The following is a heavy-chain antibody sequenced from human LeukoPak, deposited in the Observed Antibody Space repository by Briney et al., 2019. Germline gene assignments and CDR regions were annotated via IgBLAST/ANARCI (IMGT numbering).Heavy chain of an antibody. V-gene: IGHV4-59*02. CDR3: ARGRNSGSYYVAFDI. J-gene: IGHJ3*02. CDR1: GDSVGSYY. CDR2: VYYSGGT. D-gene: IGHD1-26*01. Sequence: PSETLSLTCTVSGDSVGSYYWSWIRQPPGKGLEWIGYVYYSGGTNNPSLNSRVTISLDTSKNQFSLRLYSVTAVDTAVYYCARGRNSGSYYVAFDIWGQGTVVTVSS.